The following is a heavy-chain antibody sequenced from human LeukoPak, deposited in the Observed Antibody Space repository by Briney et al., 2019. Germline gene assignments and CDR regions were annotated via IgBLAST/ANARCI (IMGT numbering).Heavy chain of an antibody. CDR1: GFTVSNNY. J-gene: IGHJ4*02. CDR3: AKDAPTVLILFDY. CDR2: MYRGGST. D-gene: IGHD4-23*01. V-gene: IGHV3-66*01. Sequence: PGGSLRLSCAASGFTVSNNYMSWVRQAPGKGLEWVSVMYRGGSTYYADSVQGRFTMSRDNSKNTLYLQMNSLRAEDTAVYYCAKDAPTVLILFDYWGQGTLVTVSS.